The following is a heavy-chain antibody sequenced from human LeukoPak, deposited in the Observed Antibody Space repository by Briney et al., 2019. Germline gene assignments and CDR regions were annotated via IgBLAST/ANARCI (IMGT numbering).Heavy chain of an antibody. CDR3: AGGRLGLIIAAAGEGAFDI. J-gene: IGHJ3*02. CDR1: GGSISSSNW. D-gene: IGHD6-13*01. Sequence: SETLSLTCAVSGGSISSSNWWSWVRQPPGKGLEWIGEIYHSGSTNYNPSLKSRVTISVDKSKNQFSLKLSSVTAADTAVYYCAGGRLGLIIAAAGEGAFDIWGQGTVVTVSS. CDR2: IYHSGST. V-gene: IGHV4-4*02.